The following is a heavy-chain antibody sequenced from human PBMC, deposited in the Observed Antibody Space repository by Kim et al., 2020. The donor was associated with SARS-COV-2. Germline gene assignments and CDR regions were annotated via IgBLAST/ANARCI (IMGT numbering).Heavy chain of an antibody. D-gene: IGHD1-1*01. CDR2: IYYSGGT. CDR3: ATGTTYLNWFDP. V-gene: IGHV4-39*01. Sequence: SETLSLTCTVSGGSISSSSYYWGWIRQPPGKGLEWIGSIYYSGGTYYNPSLKSRVTISVDTSKNQFSLKLSSVTAADTAVYYCATGTTYLNWFDPWGQGTLVTVSS. J-gene: IGHJ5*02. CDR1: GGSISSSSYY.